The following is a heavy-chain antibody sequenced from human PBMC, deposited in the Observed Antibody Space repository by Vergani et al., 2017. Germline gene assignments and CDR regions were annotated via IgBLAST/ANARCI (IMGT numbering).Heavy chain of an antibody. J-gene: IGHJ3*02. CDR2: IYSSGST. V-gene: IGHV4-4*07. D-gene: IGHD5-12*01. CDR1: GGSMSTYY. CDR3: ARGDGYSGYGPGDLFDI. Sequence: QVQLQESGPGLVKPSETLSLTCTVSGGSMSTYYWTWIRQPAGKGLEWIGRIYSSGSTNYNPSLKSRVTMSVDTSKNQFSLKMRSVTAADTAVNYCARGDGYSGYGPGDLFDIWGQGTMVTVSS.